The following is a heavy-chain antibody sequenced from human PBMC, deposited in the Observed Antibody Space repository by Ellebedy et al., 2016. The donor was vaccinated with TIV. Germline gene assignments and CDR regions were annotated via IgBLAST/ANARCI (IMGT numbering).Heavy chain of an antibody. J-gene: IGHJ6*02. CDR3: ARHPGTTFYYYDMDV. Sequence: GESLKISCKGSGYNFATYWIAWVRQMPGKGLEWMGIIYPDDSDTRYSPSFQGQVTISADKSISTAYLQWRSLKASDTAIYYCARHPGTTFYYYDMDVWGQGTTVTVSS. CDR1: GYNFATYW. D-gene: IGHD1-1*01. CDR2: IYPDDSDT. V-gene: IGHV5-51*01.